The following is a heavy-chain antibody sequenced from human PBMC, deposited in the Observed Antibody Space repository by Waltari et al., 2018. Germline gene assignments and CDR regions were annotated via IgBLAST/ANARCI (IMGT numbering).Heavy chain of an antibody. V-gene: IGHV3-7*01. CDR2: IKQDGTEK. Sequence: EVQLVESGGGLVQPGGSLRLSCAASGFSFSLYWMNWVRQAPGKGLEWVANIKQDGTEKYYVDSVRGRCTISRDNAKNSVYLQMNSLRDEDTAVYYCARGGASWGQGTLVTVSS. CDR1: GFSFSLYW. J-gene: IGHJ5*02. CDR3: ARGGAS. D-gene: IGHD1-26*01.